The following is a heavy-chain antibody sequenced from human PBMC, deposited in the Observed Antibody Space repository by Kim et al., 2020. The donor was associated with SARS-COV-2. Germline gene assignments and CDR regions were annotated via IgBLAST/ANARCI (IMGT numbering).Heavy chain of an antibody. CDR3: AKDASYYDFWSGYDWYFDL. CDR1: GFTFSSYA. Sequence: GGSLRLSCAASGFTFSSYAMSWVRQAPGKGLEWVSAISGSGGSTYYADSVKGRFTISRDNSKNTLYLQMNSLRAEDTAVYYCAKDASYYDFWSGYDWYFDLWGRGTLVTVSS. V-gene: IGHV3-23*01. J-gene: IGHJ2*01. D-gene: IGHD3-3*01. CDR2: ISGSGGST.